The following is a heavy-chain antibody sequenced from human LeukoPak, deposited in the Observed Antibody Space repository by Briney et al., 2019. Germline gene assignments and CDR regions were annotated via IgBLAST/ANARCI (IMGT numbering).Heavy chain of an antibody. CDR3: AKDSFRYVSSVYPKYFQH. J-gene: IGHJ1*01. CDR2: IRWNSGSI. D-gene: IGHD3-22*01. CDR1: AFTFDVFS. Sequence: RSMRLARVGSAFTFDVFSMQWVRPAQKKGLEWVSGIRWNSGSIGYADSVKGRFTMSRDNAKNSLYLQMNSLKAEDTALYYCAKDSFRYVSSVYPKYFQHWGQGTLVTVSS. V-gene: IGHV3-9*01.